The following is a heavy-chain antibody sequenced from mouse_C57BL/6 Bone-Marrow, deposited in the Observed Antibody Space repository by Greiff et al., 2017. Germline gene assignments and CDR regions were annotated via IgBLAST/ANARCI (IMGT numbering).Heavy chain of an antibody. CDR1: GYTFTDYN. J-gene: IGHJ4*01. Sequence: EVQLQQSGPELVKPGASVKMSCKASGYTFTDYNMHWVKQSHGKSLEWIGYINPNNGGTSYNQKFKGKATLTVNKSSSTAYMELRSLTSEDSAVYYCARGDYSNYPYYAMDYWGQGTSVTVSA. CDR2: INPNNGGT. D-gene: IGHD2-5*01. CDR3: ARGDYSNYPYYAMDY. V-gene: IGHV1-22*01.